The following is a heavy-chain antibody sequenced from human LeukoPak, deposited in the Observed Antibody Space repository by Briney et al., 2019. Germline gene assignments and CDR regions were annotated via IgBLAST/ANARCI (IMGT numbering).Heavy chain of an antibody. V-gene: IGHV2-70*11. J-gene: IGHJ4*02. D-gene: IGHD6-13*01. CDR2: IDWDDDK. Sequence: SGPALVKPTQTLTLTCTFSVFSLSTSGMCASWIRQPPGKALEWLARIDWDDDKYYSTSLKTRLTISKDTSKNQVVLTMTNMDPVDTTTYYCARIPAMGSSWYYFDYWGQGTLVTVSS. CDR3: ARIPAMGSSWYYFDY. CDR1: VFSLSTSGMC.